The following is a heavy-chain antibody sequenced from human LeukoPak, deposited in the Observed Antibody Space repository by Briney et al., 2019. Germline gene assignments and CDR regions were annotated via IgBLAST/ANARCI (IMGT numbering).Heavy chain of an antibody. CDR1: GFTFSSYW. J-gene: IGHJ5*02. CDR3: AGREYQLLYLGWFDP. V-gene: IGHV3-7*01. CDR2: IKQDGSEK. Sequence: GGSLRLSCAASGFTFSSYWMSWVRQAPGKGLEWVANIKQDGSEKYYVDSVKGRFTISRDNAKNSLYLQMNSLRAEDTAVYYCAGREYQLLYLGWFDPWGQGTLVTVSS. D-gene: IGHD2-2*02.